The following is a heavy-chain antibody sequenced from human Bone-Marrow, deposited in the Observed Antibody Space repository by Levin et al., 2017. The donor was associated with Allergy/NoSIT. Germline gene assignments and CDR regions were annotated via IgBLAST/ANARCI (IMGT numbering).Heavy chain of an antibody. CDR1: GASINSGY. CDR2: MFYIGST. CDR3: ARLAMPAMNDYLKWFES. D-gene: IGHD3-16*01. V-gene: IGHV4-59*12. J-gene: IGHJ5*01. Sequence: PSETLSLTCTVSGASINSGYWSWIRQPPGKGLEFIGNMFYIGSTNYSPSFRSRVTISTDTAKNQVSLKLSSVTAADTAVYYWARLAMPAMNDYLKWFESWGQGTLVTVAS.